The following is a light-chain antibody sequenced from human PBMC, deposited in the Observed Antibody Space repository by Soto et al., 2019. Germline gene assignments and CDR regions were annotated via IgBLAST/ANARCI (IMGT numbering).Light chain of an antibody. Sequence: PMTQSPSSLSASVGDRVPITCRASQSISIYLNWYQQKPGKAPKLLIYAASSLQSGVPSRFGGSGSGTEFTLTISSLQPEDFATYYCQQANSFPLTFGGGTKVDIK. CDR3: QQANSFPLT. J-gene: IGKJ4*01. CDR2: AAS. V-gene: IGKV1-12*01. CDR1: QSISIY.